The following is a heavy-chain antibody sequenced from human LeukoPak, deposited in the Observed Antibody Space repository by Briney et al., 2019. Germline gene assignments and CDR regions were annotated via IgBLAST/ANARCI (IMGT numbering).Heavy chain of an antibody. Sequence: ASVKVSSKASGGTFSSYAISWVRQAPGQGLEWMGRIIPIFGTANYAQKFQGRVTITTDESTSTAYMELSSLRSEDTAVYYCAREKDDYVWGSYLWVYWGQGTLVTVSS. CDR2: IIPIFGTA. V-gene: IGHV1-69*05. J-gene: IGHJ4*02. CDR1: GGTFSSYA. D-gene: IGHD3-16*02. CDR3: AREKDDYVWGSYLWVY.